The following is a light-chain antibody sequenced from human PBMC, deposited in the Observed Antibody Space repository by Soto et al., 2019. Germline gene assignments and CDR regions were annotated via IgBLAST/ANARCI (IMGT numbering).Light chain of an antibody. CDR2: AAS. CDR1: QSISSY. J-gene: IGKJ1*01. V-gene: IGKV1-39*01. Sequence: DIQMTQSPSSLSASVGDRGTIPFQASQSISSYLNWYQQKPGKDPKLLIYAASSLQSGVPSRFSGSGSGTDFTLTISSLQPEDFATYYCRQSYSTPWTFGQGTKVDIK. CDR3: RQSYSTPWT.